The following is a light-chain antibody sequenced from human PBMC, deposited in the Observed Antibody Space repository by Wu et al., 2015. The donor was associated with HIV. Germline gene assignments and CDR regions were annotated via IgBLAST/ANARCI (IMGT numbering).Light chain of an antibody. CDR1: QSVSTN. CDR3: QQIYNTPKT. V-gene: IGKV3-15*01. CDR2: GAS. Sequence: EIVMMQSPATLSVSPGERATLSCRASQSVSTNLAWYQHKPGQAPRLLIYGASTRATGIPARFSGSGSGTDFTLTISSLQPEDFASYYCQQIYNTPKTFGQGTKVEIK. J-gene: IGKJ1*01.